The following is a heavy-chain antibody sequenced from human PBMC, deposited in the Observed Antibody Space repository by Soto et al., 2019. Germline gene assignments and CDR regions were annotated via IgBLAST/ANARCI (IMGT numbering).Heavy chain of an antibody. CDR3: ALDPVAGREDYYYYGMDV. J-gene: IGHJ6*02. D-gene: IGHD6-19*01. V-gene: IGHV1-2*02. CDR2: INPNSGGT. Sequence: GASVKVSCKASGYTFTGYYMHWVRQAPGQGLEWMGWINPNSGGTNYAQKFQGRVTITADKSTSTAYMELSSLRSEDTAVYYCALDPVAGREDYYYYGMDVWGQGTTVTVSS. CDR1: GYTFTGYY.